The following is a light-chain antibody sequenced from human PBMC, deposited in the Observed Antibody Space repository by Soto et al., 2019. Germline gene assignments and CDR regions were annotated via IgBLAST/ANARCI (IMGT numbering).Light chain of an antibody. CDR1: SSNIGFAT. V-gene: IGLV1-44*01. J-gene: IGLJ3*02. CDR3: AAWDDSLNGWV. CDR2: SDN. Sequence: QSVLTQPPSASGTPGQRVTISCSGSSSNIGFATVNWYQHLPGTAPKLLLYSDNQRPSGVPDRFSGSKSGISASLAISGLQSEDEADYYCAAWDDSLNGWVFGGGTKLTVL.